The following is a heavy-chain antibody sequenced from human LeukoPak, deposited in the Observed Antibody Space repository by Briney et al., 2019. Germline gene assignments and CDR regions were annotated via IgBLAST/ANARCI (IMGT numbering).Heavy chain of an antibody. V-gene: IGHV4-39*07. CDR2: IYYSGST. CDR1: GGPISSSGFY. CDR3: ARTGSFDYFDY. D-gene: IGHD3-10*01. Sequence: SETLSLTCTVSGGPISSSGFYWGWIRQPPGTGLEWIGSIYYSGSTYYNPSLKSRVTISVDTSKNQFSLKLSSVTAADTAVYYCARTGSFDYFDYWGQGTLVTVSS. J-gene: IGHJ4*02.